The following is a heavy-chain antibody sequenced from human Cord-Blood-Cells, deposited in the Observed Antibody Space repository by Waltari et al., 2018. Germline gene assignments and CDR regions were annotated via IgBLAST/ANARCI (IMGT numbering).Heavy chain of an antibody. Sequence: QLQLQESGPGLVKPSETLSLTCTVSGGSISSSSYYWGWIRQPPGKGLAWIGSIYYSGGTYSDPAPKSRVTIAVDTSKSQFSLKLSSVTAADTAVYYCARQVLGISGIGVAFDIWGQGTMVTVAS. CDR2: IYYSGGT. CDR1: GGSISSSSYY. J-gene: IGHJ3*02. D-gene: IGHD7-27*01. V-gene: IGHV4-39*01. CDR3: ARQVLGISGIGVAFDI.